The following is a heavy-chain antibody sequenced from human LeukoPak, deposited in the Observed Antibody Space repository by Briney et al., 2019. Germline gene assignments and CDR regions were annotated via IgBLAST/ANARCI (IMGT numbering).Heavy chain of an antibody. J-gene: IGHJ4*02. CDR1: GFTFSSYA. V-gene: IGHV3-23*01. CDR2: ISGSGGST. Sequence: GGSLRLSCAASGFTFSSYAMSWVRQAPGKGLERVSAISGSGGSTYYADSVKGRFTISRDNSKNTLYLQMNSLRAEDTAVYYCAKPLTYYYDSSGYRAVFVLDYWGQGTLVTVSS. CDR3: AKPLTYYYDSSGYRAVFVLDY. D-gene: IGHD3-22*01.